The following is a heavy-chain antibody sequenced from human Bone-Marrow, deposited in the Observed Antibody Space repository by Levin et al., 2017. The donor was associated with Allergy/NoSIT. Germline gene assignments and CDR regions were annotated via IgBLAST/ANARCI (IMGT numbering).Heavy chain of an antibody. CDR3: ARDGIVVATIDGFDI. Sequence: ASVKVSCKASGGTSSSYDISWVRQAPGQGLEWMGGIIPIFSTANYAPKFRGRLTITADEATRTAYMELSSLTSEDTAVYYCARDGIVVATIDGFDIWGQGTRVTVSS. J-gene: IGHJ3*02. V-gene: IGHV1-69*13. D-gene: IGHD2-15*01. CDR2: IIPIFSTA. CDR1: GGTSSSYD.